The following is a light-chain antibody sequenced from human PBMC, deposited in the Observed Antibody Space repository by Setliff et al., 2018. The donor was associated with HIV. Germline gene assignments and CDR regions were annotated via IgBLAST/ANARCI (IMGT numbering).Light chain of an antibody. CDR1: SSDVGNYNY. V-gene: IGLV2-14*01. CDR3: GSYTTNTTFV. CDR2: EVT. Sequence: QSVLTQPASVSGSPGQSITISCTGTSSDVGNYNYVSWYQQHPGKAPKLMIYEVTYRPSGVSNRFSGSKSGNTASLTISGLQAEDEADYNCGSYTTNTTFVFGTGTKVTVL. J-gene: IGLJ1*01.